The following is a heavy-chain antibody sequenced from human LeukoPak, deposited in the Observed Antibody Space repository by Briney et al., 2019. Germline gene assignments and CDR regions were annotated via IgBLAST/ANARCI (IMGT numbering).Heavy chain of an antibody. V-gene: IGHV3-23*01. CDR3: VRRGDASSGWGDHDF. CDR2: IGGSGDKT. Sequence: PGGSLRLSCAASGFTFKRNAISWVRQAPGKGLEWVSTIGGSGDKTFYADSVKGRFTISRDNSKNMVHLQMNSLTGEDKALYYCVRRGDASSGWGDHDFWGQGALVTVSS. J-gene: IGHJ4*02. D-gene: IGHD6-19*01. CDR1: GFTFKRNA.